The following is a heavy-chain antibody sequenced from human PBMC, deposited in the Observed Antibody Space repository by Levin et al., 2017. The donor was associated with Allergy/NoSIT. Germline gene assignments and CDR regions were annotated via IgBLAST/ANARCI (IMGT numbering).Heavy chain of an antibody. CDR3: ARGLYYYDSSGYYA. J-gene: IGHJ5*02. Sequence: ETLSLTCAASGFTFSSYWMSWVRQAPGKGLEWVANIKQDGSEKYYVDSVKGRFTISRDNAKNSLYLQMNSLRAEDTAVYYCARGLYYYDSSGYYAWGQGTLVTVSS. CDR1: GFTFSSYW. D-gene: IGHD3-22*01. V-gene: IGHV3-7*01. CDR2: IKQDGSEK.